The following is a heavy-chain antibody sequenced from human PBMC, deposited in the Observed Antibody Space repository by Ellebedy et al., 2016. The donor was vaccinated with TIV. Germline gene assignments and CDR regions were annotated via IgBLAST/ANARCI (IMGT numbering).Heavy chain of an antibody. J-gene: IGHJ4*02. D-gene: IGHD1-26*01. CDR1: GFTFDDYA. Sequence: GGSLRLXXAASGFTFDDYAMHWVRQAPGKGLEWVSGISWNSGSIGYADSVKGRFTISRDNAKNSLYLQMNSLRAEDTALYYCAKDEGGSYSPSYYFDYWGQGTLVTVSS. CDR2: ISWNSGSI. CDR3: AKDEGGSYSPSYYFDY. V-gene: IGHV3-9*01.